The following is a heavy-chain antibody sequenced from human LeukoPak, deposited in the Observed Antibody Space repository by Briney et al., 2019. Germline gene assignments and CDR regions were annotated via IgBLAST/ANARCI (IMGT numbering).Heavy chain of an antibody. D-gene: IGHD1-26*01. J-gene: IGHJ3*02. CDR3: ARSPGGWDDAFDI. Sequence: GGSLRLSCAASRFTFSSYAMSWVRQAPGTGLEWVSAISGSGGSTYYADSVKGRFTISRDNSKNTLYLQMNNLRAEDTAVYYCARSPGGWDDAFDIWGQGTKVTVSS. V-gene: IGHV3-23*01. CDR1: RFTFSSYA. CDR2: ISGSGGST.